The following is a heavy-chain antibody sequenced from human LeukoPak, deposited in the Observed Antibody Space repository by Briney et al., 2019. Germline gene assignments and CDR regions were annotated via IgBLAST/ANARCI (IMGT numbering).Heavy chain of an antibody. D-gene: IGHD2-2*01. CDR2: MDPNSGNT. J-gene: IGHJ4*02. V-gene: IGHV1-8*01. CDR3: AREGIDIVVVPALDY. Sequence: ASVKVSCKASGYTFTNYDINWVRQATGQGLEWMGWMDPNSGNTGYAQKFQGRVTMTRNTSISTAYMELSSLRSEDAAVYYCAREGIDIVVVPALDYWGQGTLVTVSS. CDR1: GYTFTNYD.